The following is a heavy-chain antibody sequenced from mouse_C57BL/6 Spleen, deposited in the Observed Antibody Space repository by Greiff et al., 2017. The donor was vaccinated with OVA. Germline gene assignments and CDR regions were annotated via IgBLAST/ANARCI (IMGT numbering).Heavy chain of an antibody. Sequence: EVQLQESGGDLVKPGGSLKLSCAASGFTFSSYGMSWVRQTPDKRLEWVATISSGGSYTYYPDSVKGRFTISRDNAKNTLYLQMSSLKSEDTAMYYCARHRITTVVDYYAMDYWGQGTSVTVSS. CDR2: ISSGGSYT. J-gene: IGHJ4*01. V-gene: IGHV5-6*01. CDR1: GFTFSSYG. CDR3: ARHRITTVVDYYAMDY. D-gene: IGHD1-1*01.